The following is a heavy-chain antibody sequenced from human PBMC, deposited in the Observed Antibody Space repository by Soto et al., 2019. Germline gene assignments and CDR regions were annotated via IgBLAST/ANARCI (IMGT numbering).Heavy chain of an antibody. CDR2: ISGSGGST. Sequence: GGSLRLSCAASGFTFSSYAMSWVRQAPGKGLEWVSAISGSGGSTYYADSVKGRFTISRDNSKNTLYLQMNSLRAEDTAVYYCAKGTNYGIYYYYMDVWGKGTTVTVSS. CDR1: GFTFSSYA. D-gene: IGHD4-17*01. J-gene: IGHJ6*03. CDR3: AKGTNYGIYYYYMDV. V-gene: IGHV3-23*01.